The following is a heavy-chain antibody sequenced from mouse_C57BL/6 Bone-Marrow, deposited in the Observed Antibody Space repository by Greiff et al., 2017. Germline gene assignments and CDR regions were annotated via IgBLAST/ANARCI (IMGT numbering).Heavy chain of an antibody. V-gene: IGHV1-39*01. CDR1: GYSFTDYN. D-gene: IGHD2-3*01. CDR3: ASCGYYDSYWDFDV. CDR2: INPNYGTT. J-gene: IGHJ1*03. Sequence: VQLMASGPELVQPGASVKISCKASGYSFTDYNMNWVKQSNGKSLEWIGEINPNYGTTSYNQKFKGQATLTVDQSSSTTYMQLISLTSEDSAVYYCASCGYYDSYWDFDVWGTGTTVTVSS.